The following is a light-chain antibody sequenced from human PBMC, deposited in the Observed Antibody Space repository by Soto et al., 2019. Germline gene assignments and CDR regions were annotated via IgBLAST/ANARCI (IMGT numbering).Light chain of an antibody. CDR3: CLYIGANTYV. J-gene: IGLJ1*01. CDR1: SGFVGSFSL. V-gene: IGLV2-23*01. CDR2: DGH. Sequence: QSALAQPASVSGSPGQSITISCTGTSGFVGSFSLVSWYQQHPGKAPKVMISDGHRRPSGVPDRFSCSTSVNSASLTISGLQADDEADYYCCLYIGANTYVFGTGTKLTVL.